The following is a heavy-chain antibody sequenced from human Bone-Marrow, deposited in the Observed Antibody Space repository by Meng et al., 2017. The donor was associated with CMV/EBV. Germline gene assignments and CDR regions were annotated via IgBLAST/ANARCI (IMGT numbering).Heavy chain of an antibody. J-gene: IGHJ4*02. CDR1: GFTFSSYA. D-gene: IGHD3-16*01. CDR3: AKVITAYFDY. CDR2: ISGSGGST. V-gene: IGHV3-23*01. Sequence: GGSLRLSCAASGFTFSSYAMSWVRQAPGKGLEWVSAISGSGGSTYYADSVKGRFTISRDNSKNTLYLQMNTLRGEDTAIYYCAKVITAYFDYWGQGTLVTVSS.